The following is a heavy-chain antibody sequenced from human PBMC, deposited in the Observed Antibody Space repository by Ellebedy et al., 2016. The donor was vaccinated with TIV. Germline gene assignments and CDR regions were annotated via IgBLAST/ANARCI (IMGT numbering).Heavy chain of an antibody. CDR2: VYYTGSD. J-gene: IGHJ5*01. V-gene: IGHV4-59*01. Sequence: SETLSLTXTVSGGSIYDYYWSWIRQSPGKGMQWIGKVYYTGSDTYNPSLRSRVTISLGPSNIQFSLRLTSVTAADTAVYFCARQVRYFGRIDSWGQGILVTVSS. CDR1: GGSIYDYY. D-gene: IGHD3-9*01. CDR3: ARQVRYFGRIDS.